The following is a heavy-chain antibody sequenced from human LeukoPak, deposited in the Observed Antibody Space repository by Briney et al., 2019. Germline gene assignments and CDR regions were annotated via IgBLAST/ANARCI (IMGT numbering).Heavy chain of an antibody. Sequence: GESLKISCKGSGYSFTSYWIGWVRQMPGKGLEWMGIIYPGDSDTTYSPSFQGQVTISADKSISTAYLQWSSLKASDSAMYYCGRIPAAGSLKGSFDFWGQGTMVTVSS. CDR3: GRIPAAGSLKGSFDF. CDR2: IYPGDSDT. D-gene: IGHD6-13*01. CDR1: GYSFTSYW. V-gene: IGHV5-51*01. J-gene: IGHJ3*01.